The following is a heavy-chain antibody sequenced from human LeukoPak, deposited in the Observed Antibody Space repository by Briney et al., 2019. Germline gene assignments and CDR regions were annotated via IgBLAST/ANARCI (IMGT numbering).Heavy chain of an antibody. V-gene: IGHV1-69*13. CDR3: ARGQSSSSLIDP. D-gene: IGHD6-6*01. Sequence: SVKVSGKASGGTFSSYAISWVRQAPGQGLEWMGGIIPIFCTANYEQKFQGRVTITADESTSTAYMELSSLRSEDTAVYYCARGQSSSSLIDPWGQGTLVTVSS. CDR2: IIPIFCTA. CDR1: GGTFSSYA. J-gene: IGHJ5*02.